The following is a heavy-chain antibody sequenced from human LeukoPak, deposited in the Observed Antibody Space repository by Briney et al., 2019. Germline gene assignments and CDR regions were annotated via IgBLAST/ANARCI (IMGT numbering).Heavy chain of an antibody. CDR1: GGSISSYY. Sequence: SETLSLTCTVSGGSISSYYWSWIRQPAGKGLEWIGRIYTSGSTNYNPSLKSRVTMSVDTSKNQFSLKLSSVTAADTAVYYCAREGDGSSVGWFDPWGQGTLVTVSS. J-gene: IGHJ5*02. CDR3: AREGDGSSVGWFDP. V-gene: IGHV4-4*07. D-gene: IGHD6-13*01. CDR2: IYTSGST.